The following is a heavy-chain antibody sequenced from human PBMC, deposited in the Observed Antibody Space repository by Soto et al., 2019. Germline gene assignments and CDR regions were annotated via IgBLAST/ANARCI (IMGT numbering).Heavy chain of an antibody. CDR1: GFTFSSYG. V-gene: IGHV3-30*18. Sequence: GGSLRLSCAASGFTFSSYGMHWVRQAPGKGLEWVAVISYDGSNKYYADSVKGRFTISRDNSKNTLYLQMNSLRAEDTAVYYCAKSHDYWGQGTLVTVSS. J-gene: IGHJ4*02. CDR3: AKSHDY. CDR2: ISYDGSNK.